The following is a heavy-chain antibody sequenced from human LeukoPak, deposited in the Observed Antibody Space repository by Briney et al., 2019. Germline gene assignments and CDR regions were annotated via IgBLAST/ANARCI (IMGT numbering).Heavy chain of an antibody. Sequence: PSETLSLTCTVSGGSISSYYWSWIRQPPGKGLEWIGYIYYSGSTNYNPSLKSRVTISVDTSKNQFSLKLSSVTAADTAVYYCARDISTPGYSSSSQIFDYWGQGTLVTVSS. CDR2: IYYSGST. CDR3: ARDISTPGYSSSSQIFDY. J-gene: IGHJ4*02. V-gene: IGHV4-59*01. D-gene: IGHD6-13*01. CDR1: GGSISSYY.